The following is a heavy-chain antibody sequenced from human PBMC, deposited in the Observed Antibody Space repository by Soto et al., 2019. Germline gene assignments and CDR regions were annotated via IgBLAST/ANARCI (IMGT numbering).Heavy chain of an antibody. V-gene: IGHV1-69*12. Sequence: QVQLVQSGAEVKKPGSSVKVSCKASGGTFRSYAISWVRQAPGQGLEWMGGIIPIFGTANYAQKFQGRVTNTADESPSTAYMELSSLRSEDTAVYYCTALYGAASYYHGFDYWGQRILVTVSS. CDR3: TALYGAASYYHGFDY. D-gene: IGHD3-10*01. J-gene: IGHJ4*02. CDR2: IIPIFGTA. CDR1: GGTFRSYA.